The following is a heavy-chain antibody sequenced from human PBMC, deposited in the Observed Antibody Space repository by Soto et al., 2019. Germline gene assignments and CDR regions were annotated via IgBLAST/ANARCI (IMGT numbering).Heavy chain of an antibody. CDR2: IYYTGSA. CDR1: GDSFTNFY. CDR3: ARGYVGIHYYYYYYGMDV. V-gene: IGHV4-59*01. J-gene: IGHJ6*02. D-gene: IGHD7-27*01. Sequence: LSLTCTVSGDSFTNFYWNWIRQPPGKGLEWVGHIYYTGSANHNPSLKSRVSLSIDTSKNQISLKLSSVTAADTAVYYCARGYVGIHYYYYYYGMDVWGQGTTVTVSS.